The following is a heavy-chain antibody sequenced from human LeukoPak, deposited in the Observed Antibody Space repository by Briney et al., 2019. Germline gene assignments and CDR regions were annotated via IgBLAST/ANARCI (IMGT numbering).Heavy chain of an antibody. V-gene: IGHV4-59*01. CDR3: AKSILKGSGYGGPPVWNY. CDR1: GGSISSYY. CDR2: IYSSGST. D-gene: IGHD3-22*01. J-gene: IGHJ4*02. Sequence: SETLSLTCTVSGGSISSYYWSWIRQPPGKGLEWIGYIYSSGSTNYNPSLKSRVTISVDTSKIQFSLKLSSVTAADTAVYYCAKSILKGSGYGGPPVWNYWGQGTLVTVSS.